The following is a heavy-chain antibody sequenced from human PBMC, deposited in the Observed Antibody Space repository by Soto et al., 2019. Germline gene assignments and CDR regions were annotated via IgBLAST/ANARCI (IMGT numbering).Heavy chain of an antibody. D-gene: IGHD2-15*01. CDR1: GFTFSSYG. CDR2: ISYDGSNK. Sequence: QVQLVESGGGVVQPGRSLRLSCAASGFTFSSYGMHWVRQAPGKGLEWVAVISYDGSNKYYADSVKGRFTISRDNSKNTLYLKMNSLRAEDTVVYYCAKDLVGRYCSGGSCYSPRYYYGMDVWGQGTTVTVS. CDR3: AKDLVGRYCSGGSCYSPRYYYGMDV. J-gene: IGHJ6*02. V-gene: IGHV3-30*18.